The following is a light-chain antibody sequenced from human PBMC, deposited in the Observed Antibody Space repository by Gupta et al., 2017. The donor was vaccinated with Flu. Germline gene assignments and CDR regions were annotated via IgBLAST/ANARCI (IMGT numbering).Light chain of an antibody. Sequence: GPTARITCQGDSLRAYSPSWYQQKPGQAPILVIMSKDNRPSGIPDRFSGYGAGDTASLNITGAQAEDEADDYCESRHSSGFHYVFGGGTKLTVL. J-gene: IGLJ3*02. CDR1: SLRAYS. V-gene: IGLV3-19*01. CDR3: ESRHSSGFHYV. CDR2: SKD.